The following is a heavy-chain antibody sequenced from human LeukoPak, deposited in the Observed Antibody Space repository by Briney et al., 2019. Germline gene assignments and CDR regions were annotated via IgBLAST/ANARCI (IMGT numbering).Heavy chain of an antibody. D-gene: IGHD6-13*01. CDR3: ARDSLSGIRIGAFDI. CDR2: ISGSGGST. Sequence: GGSLRLSCAAFGFTFSSYAMSWVRQAPGKGLEWVSAISGSGGSTYYADSVKGRFTISRDNSKNTLYQQMNSLRAEDTAVYYCARDSLSGIRIGAFDIWGQGTMVTVSS. J-gene: IGHJ3*02. CDR1: GFTFSSYA. V-gene: IGHV3-23*01.